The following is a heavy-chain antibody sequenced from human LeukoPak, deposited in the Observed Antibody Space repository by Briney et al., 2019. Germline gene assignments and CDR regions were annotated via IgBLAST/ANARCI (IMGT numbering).Heavy chain of an antibody. J-gene: IGHJ4*02. D-gene: IGHD3-10*01. Sequence: LGESLKISCKGSGYTLTNYWIAWVGQMPGKDLEWMGIIYPVDSDTRYSPSFQGQVTISTDKSISTAYLQWRSLKASDTAMYYCVRHIGYYYGSGENFDYWGQGTLVTVSS. CDR3: VRHIGYYYGSGENFDY. V-gene: IGHV5-51*01. CDR2: IYPVDSDT. CDR1: GYTLTNYW.